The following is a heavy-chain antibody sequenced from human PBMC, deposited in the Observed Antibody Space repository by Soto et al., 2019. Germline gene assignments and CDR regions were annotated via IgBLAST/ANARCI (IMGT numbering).Heavy chain of an antibody. D-gene: IGHD2-8*01. V-gene: IGHV4-59*02. Sequence: PSETLCLTCTVSGGSVSDFYWSWIRQPPGKGLEWLGYIFYAGTTKYNPSVQSRVTISVDTSKNQFSLNLNSVTAADTAVYYCARHAVVPKFQYGLDVWGQGTTVTVSS. CDR1: GGSVSDFY. CDR2: IFYAGTT. J-gene: IGHJ6*02. CDR3: ARHAVVPKFQYGLDV.